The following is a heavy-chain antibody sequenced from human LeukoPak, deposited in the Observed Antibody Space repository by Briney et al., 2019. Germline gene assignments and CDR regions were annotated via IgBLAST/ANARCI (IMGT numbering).Heavy chain of an antibody. V-gene: IGHV4-4*09. CDR2: IYTSGST. Sequence: PSETLSLTCTVSGGSISSYCWSWIRQPPGKGLEWIGYIYTSGSTNYNPSLKSRVTISVDTSKNQFSLKLSSVTAADTAVYYCARHRREYYDFWSGYPYYFDYWGQGTLVTVSS. CDR3: ARHRREYYDFWSGYPYYFDY. J-gene: IGHJ4*02. CDR1: GGSISSYC. D-gene: IGHD3-3*01.